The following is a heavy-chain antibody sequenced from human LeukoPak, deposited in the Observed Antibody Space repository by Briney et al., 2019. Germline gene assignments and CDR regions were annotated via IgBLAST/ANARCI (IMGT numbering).Heavy chain of an antibody. Sequence: GESLKISCKGSGYSFTNYWIGWVRQMPGKGLEWMGSIYPSDSDTRYSPSFQGQVTISADKSISTAYLQWSSLKASDTAMFYCARRYCSGGSCNFDYWGQGALVTVSS. J-gene: IGHJ4*02. D-gene: IGHD2-15*01. CDR3: ARRYCSGGSCNFDY. CDR1: GYSFTNYW. CDR2: IYPSDSDT. V-gene: IGHV5-51*01.